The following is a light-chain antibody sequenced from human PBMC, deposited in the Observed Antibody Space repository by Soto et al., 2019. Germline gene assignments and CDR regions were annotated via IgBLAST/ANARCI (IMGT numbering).Light chain of an antibody. V-gene: IGLV1-44*01. CDR1: DSDIGSHS. CDR2: SND. CDR3: ATWADSLNGVV. J-gene: IGLJ2*01. Sequence: QLVLTQPPSASGTPGQTITISCSGTDSDIGSHSVDWYQQFPGMTPRLLINSNDQRPSGVPDRFSGSKSGTSATLAISGLRSEDEADYYCATWADSLNGVVFGGGTQLTVL.